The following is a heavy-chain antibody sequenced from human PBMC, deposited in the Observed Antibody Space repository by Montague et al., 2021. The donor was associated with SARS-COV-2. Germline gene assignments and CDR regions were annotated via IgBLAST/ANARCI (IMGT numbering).Heavy chain of an antibody. J-gene: IGHJ4*02. V-gene: IGHV2-70*11. Sequence: PALVKPTQTLTLTCTFSGFSLSTSGMCVSWIRQPPGKALEWLARXDWDDDKYYSTSLKTRLTIFKDTSKNQAVLTMTNMDPVDTATYYCAREYSSGVYFDYWGQGTLVTVSS. CDR1: GFSLSTSGMC. CDR3: AREYSSGVYFDY. D-gene: IGHD6-19*01. CDR2: XDWDDDK.